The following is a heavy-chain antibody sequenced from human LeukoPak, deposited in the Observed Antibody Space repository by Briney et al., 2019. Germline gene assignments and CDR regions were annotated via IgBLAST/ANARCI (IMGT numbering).Heavy chain of an antibody. V-gene: IGHV1-2*02. CDR3: ARNGVPANYYDSSGP. Sequence: ASVKVSCKASGYSFTGYYMHWVRQAPGQGLEWMGWINPHSGGTNYAQKFQGRVTMTRDTSISTAYMELSRLRSDDTAVYYCARNGVPANYYDSSGPWGQGTLVTVSS. J-gene: IGHJ5*02. D-gene: IGHD3-22*01. CDR1: GYSFTGYY. CDR2: INPHSGGT.